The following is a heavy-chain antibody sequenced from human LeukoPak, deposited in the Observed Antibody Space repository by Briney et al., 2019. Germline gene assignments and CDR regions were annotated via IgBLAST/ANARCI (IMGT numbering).Heavy chain of an antibody. D-gene: IGHD3-10*01. CDR1: GGSISSGGYF. J-gene: IGHJ5*02. Sequence: SETLSPTCTVSGGSISSGGYFWSWIRQNPGKGLEWIGYIYHGGNTYYNPSLKSRVTISVDTSKNQFSLTLSSVTAADTAMYYCARVRYYGSGEEIDPWGQGTLVSVSS. CDR3: ARVRYYGSGEEIDP. V-gene: IGHV4-31*03. CDR2: IYHGGNT.